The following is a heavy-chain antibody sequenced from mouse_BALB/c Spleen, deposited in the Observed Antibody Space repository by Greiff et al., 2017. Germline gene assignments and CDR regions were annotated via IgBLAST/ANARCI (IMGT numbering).Heavy chain of an antibody. CDR2: INPSTGYT. CDR1: GYTFTSYW. J-gene: IGHJ4*01. CDR3: ARGPEDMDY. Sequence: QVQLQQSGAELAKPGASVKMSCKASGYTFTSYWMHWVKQRPGQGLEWIGYINPSTGYTEYNQKFKDKATLTADKSSSTAYMQLSSLTSEDSAVYYCARGPEDMDYWGQGTSVTVSS. V-gene: IGHV1-7*01.